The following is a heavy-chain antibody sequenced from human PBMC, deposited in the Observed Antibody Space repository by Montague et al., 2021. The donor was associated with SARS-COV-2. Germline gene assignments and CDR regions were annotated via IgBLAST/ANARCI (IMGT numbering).Heavy chain of an antibody. CDR2: ISTTGANT. Sequence: SLRLSCAASGFTFSSYGMNLVRQAPGKGLEWVSAISTTGANTYYAGSVKGRFTISRDNSKNTLYLQLNSLRDEDTAVYYCAKEGVVVGADGFDYWGQGTMVIASS. D-gene: IGHD3-22*01. J-gene: IGHJ3*01. CDR1: GFTFSSYG. V-gene: IGHV3-23*01. CDR3: AKEGVVVGADGFDY.